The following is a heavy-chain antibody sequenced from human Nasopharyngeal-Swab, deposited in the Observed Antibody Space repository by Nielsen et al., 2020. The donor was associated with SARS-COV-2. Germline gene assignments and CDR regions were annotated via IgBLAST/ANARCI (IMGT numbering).Heavy chain of an antibody. Sequence: WIRQPPGKGLEWVAVIWYDGSNKYYADSVKGRFTISRDNSKNTLYLQMNSLKTEDTAVYYCTTLLWFGDGLPHYWGQGTLVTVSS. V-gene: IGHV3-33*01. D-gene: IGHD3-10*01. CDR3: TTLLWFGDGLPHY. J-gene: IGHJ4*02. CDR2: IWYDGSNK.